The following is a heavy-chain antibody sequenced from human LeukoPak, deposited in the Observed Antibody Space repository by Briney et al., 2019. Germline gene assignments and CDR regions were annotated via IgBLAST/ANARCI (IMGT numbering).Heavy chain of an antibody. V-gene: IGHV3-33*01. J-gene: IGHJ4*02. CDR1: GFTFSSYG. CDR3: ARDRGAVAGIILGY. CDR2: IWYDGSNK. Sequence: PGGSLRLSCAASGFTFSSYGMHWVRQAPGKGLEWVAVIWYDGSNKYYADSVKGRFTISRDNSKNTLYLRMNSLRAEDTAVYYCARDRGAVAGIILGYWGQGTLVTVSS. D-gene: IGHD6-19*01.